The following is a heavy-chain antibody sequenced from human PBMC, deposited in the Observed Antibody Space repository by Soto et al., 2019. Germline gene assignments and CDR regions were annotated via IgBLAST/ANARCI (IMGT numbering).Heavy chain of an antibody. J-gene: IGHJ4*02. Sequence: GSLRLSCAASGFTFSSYAMHWVRQAPGKGLEWVAVISYDGTKKHYADSVKGRFTISRDNSKNTLYLQMNSLRPEDTAVYYCAREKGGVWNDIDYWGQGNLVTVSS. V-gene: IGHV3-30-3*01. CDR3: AREKGGVWNDIDY. D-gene: IGHD1-1*01. CDR2: ISYDGTKK. CDR1: GFTFSSYA.